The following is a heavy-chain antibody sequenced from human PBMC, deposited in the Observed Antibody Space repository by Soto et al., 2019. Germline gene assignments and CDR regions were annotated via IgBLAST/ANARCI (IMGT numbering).Heavy chain of an antibody. CDR3: ARGFGYPHSSGYYPYYYYGMDV. D-gene: IGHD3-22*01. CDR1: GFTFSDYY. J-gene: IGHJ6*02. Sequence: GGSLRLSCAASGFTFSDYYMSWIRQAPGKGLEWVSYISSSSSYTNYADYVKGRFTISRDNAKNSLYLQMNSLRAEDTAVYYCARGFGYPHSSGYYPYYYYGMDVWGQGTTVTVSS. V-gene: IGHV3-11*05. CDR2: ISSSSSYT.